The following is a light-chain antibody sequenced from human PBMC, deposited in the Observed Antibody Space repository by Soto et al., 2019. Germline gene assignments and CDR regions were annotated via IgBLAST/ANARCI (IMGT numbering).Light chain of an antibody. J-gene: IGLJ2*01. Sequence: QSVLTQPASVSGSPGQSITISCTGTNSDVGGYNYVSWYQQHPGKAPKLLIYEVSNRPSGVSNRFSGSKSGNTASLTISGLQAEDEADYYCSSYTSSSTPYVLFGGGTQLTVL. CDR1: NSDVGGYNY. CDR2: EVS. CDR3: SSYTSSSTPYVL. V-gene: IGLV2-14*01.